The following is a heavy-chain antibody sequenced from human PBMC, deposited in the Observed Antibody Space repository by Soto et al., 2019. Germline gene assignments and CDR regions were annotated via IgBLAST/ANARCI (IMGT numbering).Heavy chain of an antibody. V-gene: IGHV3-30-3*01. Sequence: GGSLRLSCAASGFTFSDYAMHWVRQAPGKGLEWVAIISFDGGNEHYADSVQGRFTISRDNSENTLYLQMNSLRADDTAVYYCARPAATVIFYSGMDVWGQGTTVTVSS. D-gene: IGHD4-17*01. J-gene: IGHJ6*02. CDR2: ISFDGGNE. CDR3: ARPAATVIFYSGMDV. CDR1: GFTFSDYA.